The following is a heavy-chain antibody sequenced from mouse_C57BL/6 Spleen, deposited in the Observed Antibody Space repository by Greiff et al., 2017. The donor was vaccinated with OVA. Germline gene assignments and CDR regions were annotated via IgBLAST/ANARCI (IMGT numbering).Heavy chain of an antibody. D-gene: IGHD1-1*01. Sequence: VKDRFTISRDDSESMLYLQMNNLKTEDTAMYYCVSSPYYYGSMDYWGQGTSVTVSS. CDR3: VSSPYYYGSMDY. V-gene: IGHV10-1*01. J-gene: IGHJ4*01.